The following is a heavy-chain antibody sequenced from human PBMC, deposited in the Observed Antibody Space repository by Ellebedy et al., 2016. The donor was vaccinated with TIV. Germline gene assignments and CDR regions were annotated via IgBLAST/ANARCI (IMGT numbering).Heavy chain of an antibody. Sequence: ASVKVSXXASGYTFTSYYMHWVRQAPGQGLEWMGIINPSGGSTSYAQKFQGRVTMTRDTSTSTVYMELSSLRSEDTAVYYCVTGVVVTARVRVNDYWGQGTLVTVSS. V-gene: IGHV1-46*01. CDR3: VTGVVVTARVRVNDY. CDR2: INPSGGST. CDR1: GYTFTSYY. D-gene: IGHD2-21*02. J-gene: IGHJ4*02.